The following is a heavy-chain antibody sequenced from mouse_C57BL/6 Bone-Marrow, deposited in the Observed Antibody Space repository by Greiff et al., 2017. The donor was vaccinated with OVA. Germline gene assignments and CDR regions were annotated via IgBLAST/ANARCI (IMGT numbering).Heavy chain of an antibody. CDR2: IYPRSGHT. CDR3: ARVGYYFDY. Sequence: QIQLQQSGAELARPGASVKLSCKASGYTFTSYGISWVKQRTGQGLEWIGEIYPRSGHTYYNEQFKGQATLPADKSSSTAYMELRSLTSEDSAVEFCARVGYYFDYWGQGTTLTVSS. J-gene: IGHJ2*01. V-gene: IGHV1-81*01. CDR1: GYTFTSYG.